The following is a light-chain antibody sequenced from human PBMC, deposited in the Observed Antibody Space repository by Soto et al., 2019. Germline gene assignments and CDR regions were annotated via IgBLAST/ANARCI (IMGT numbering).Light chain of an antibody. CDR3: CSYARSSTSLYV. V-gene: IGLV2-23*02. CDR1: SSDVGSHNF. CDR2: EVS. Sequence: QSVLTQPASVSGSPGQSITISCTGTSSDVGSHNFLSWYQQHPGKAPKLMIHEVSKRPSGVSNRFSGSKSDNTASLTISGLQAEDEADYYCCSYARSSTSLYVFATGTKLTVL. J-gene: IGLJ1*01.